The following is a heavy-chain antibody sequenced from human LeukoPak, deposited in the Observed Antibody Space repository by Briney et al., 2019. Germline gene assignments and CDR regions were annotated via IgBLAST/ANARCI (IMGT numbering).Heavy chain of an antibody. J-gene: IGHJ6*03. CDR3: ARQEVRGVLYYYYYMDV. CDR1: GGSISSYY. D-gene: IGHD3-10*01. V-gene: IGHV4-59*08. Sequence: SETLSLTCTVSGGSISSYYWSWIRQPPGKGLEWIGYIYYSGSTNYNPSLKSRVTISVDTSKNQFSLKPSSVTAADTAVYYCARQEVRGVLYYYYYMDVWGKGTTVTVSS. CDR2: IYYSGST.